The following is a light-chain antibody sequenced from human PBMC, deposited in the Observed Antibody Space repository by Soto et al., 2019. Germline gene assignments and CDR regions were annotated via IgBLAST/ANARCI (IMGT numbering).Light chain of an antibody. Sequence: EFVLTQSPATLSLSPGERATLSCRASQGISNYLAWYQQKPGQAPRLLIYDASNRATGIPARFSGSGSGTDFTLTISSLEPEDSAVYYCQQRINWPPTFGPGTKVEI. V-gene: IGKV3-11*01. CDR2: DAS. CDR3: QQRINWPPT. J-gene: IGKJ3*01. CDR1: QGISNY.